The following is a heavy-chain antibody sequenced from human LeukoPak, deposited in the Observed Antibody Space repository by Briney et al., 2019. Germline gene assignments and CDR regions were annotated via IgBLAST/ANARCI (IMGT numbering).Heavy chain of an antibody. V-gene: IGHV3-33*01. D-gene: IGHD3-10*01. CDR3: ARDLFEYYGSGSYFDY. Sequence: GGSLRLSCAASGFTFSSYGMHWVRQAPGKGLEWVAVIWYDGSNKYYADSVKGRFTISRDNAKNSLYLQMNSLRAEDTAVYYCARDLFEYYGSGSYFDYWGQGALVTVSS. CDR2: IWYDGSNK. J-gene: IGHJ4*02. CDR1: GFTFSSYG.